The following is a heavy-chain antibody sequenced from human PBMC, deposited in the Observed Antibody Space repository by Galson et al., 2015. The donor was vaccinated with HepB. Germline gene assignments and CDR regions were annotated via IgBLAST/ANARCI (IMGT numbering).Heavy chain of an antibody. V-gene: IGHV3-30*04. CDR1: GFTFGSYS. D-gene: IGHD6-19*01. Sequence: SLRLSCAASGFTFGSYSIHWVREAPGKGLEWVAIISHDGRNTYYAYSVKGRFTISRDNSRNTLYLQMNGLRSDDTAVYYCARERGAGWYEGNDYWGQGTRVVVSS. CDR2: ISHDGRNT. CDR3: ARERGAGWYEGNDY. J-gene: IGHJ4*02.